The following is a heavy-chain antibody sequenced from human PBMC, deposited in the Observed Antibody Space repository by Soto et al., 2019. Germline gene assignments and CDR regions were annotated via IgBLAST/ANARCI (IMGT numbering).Heavy chain of an antibody. D-gene: IGHD4-17*01. J-gene: IGHJ3*02. V-gene: IGHV3-48*03. CDR3: ARGARLTSVTGPGCGVFDM. CDR2: ISSRGSTM. Sequence: GGSLRLSCAASDFTFSNYEMNWVRQAPGKGLEWVSYISSRGSTMFYADSVKGRFTISRDNAKNSLSLEMKSLRAEDAAVYYCARGARLTSVTGPGCGVFDMWGQGTMVTVSS. CDR1: DFTFSNYE.